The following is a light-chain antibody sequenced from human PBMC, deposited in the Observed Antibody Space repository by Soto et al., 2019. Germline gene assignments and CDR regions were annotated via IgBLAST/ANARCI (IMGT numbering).Light chain of an antibody. V-gene: IGKV1-27*01. Sequence: MDLALSSVSPSLKDRLTMTWLASQGISNYLAWYRQKPGKVPKLLIYAASTLQSGVPSRFSGSGSGRDFTFTIRRLQPEDIATYYCQQYANLPITLGQGTRLEI. J-gene: IGKJ5*01. CDR2: AAS. CDR3: QQYANLPIT. CDR1: QGISNY.